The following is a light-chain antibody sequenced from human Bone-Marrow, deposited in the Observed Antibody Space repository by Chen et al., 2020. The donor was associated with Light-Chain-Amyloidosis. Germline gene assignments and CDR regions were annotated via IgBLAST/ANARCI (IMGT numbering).Light chain of an antibody. CDR3: SSRTITNTLV. J-gene: IGLJ1*01. CDR2: EVT. Sequence: QSALPQPASVSGSPGQSITISCTGTSSDVGGDNHGSWYQHHPDKAPQLMIYEVTNRPTWVPDRFSGSESNNTASLTLSKLQTEDEADYFCSSRTITNTLVFGSGTRVTVL. CDR1: SSDVGGDNH. V-gene: IGLV2-14*01.